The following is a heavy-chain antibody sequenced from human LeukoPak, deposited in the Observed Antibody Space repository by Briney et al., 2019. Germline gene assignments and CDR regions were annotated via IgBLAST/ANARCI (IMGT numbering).Heavy chain of an antibody. CDR3: AREVPYSSSWYGREYNWFDP. CDR2: INPNSGGT. V-gene: IGHV1-2*02. CDR1: GYTVTGYY. D-gene: IGHD6-13*01. J-gene: IGHJ5*02. Sequence: ASVKVSCKASGYTVTGYYMHWVRQAPGHGLEWMGWINPNSGGTNYAQKFQGRVTRTRDTAISTAYMELSRLRSDDTAVYYCAREVPYSSSWYGREYNWFDPWGQGTLVTVSS.